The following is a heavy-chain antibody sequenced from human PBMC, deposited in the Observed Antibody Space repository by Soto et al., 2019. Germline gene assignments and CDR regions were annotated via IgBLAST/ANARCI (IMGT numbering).Heavy chain of an antibody. CDR3: ARRPGPGTGVGY. CDR2: IYHSGST. Sequence: QVQLQESGPGLVKPSGTLSLTCAVSGGSISSSNWWSWVRQPPGKGLEWIGEIYHSGSTNYNPSLKSRGTLSVDTSKNQFALKLSSVTAADTAVYYCARRPGPGTGVGYWGQGTLVTVSS. D-gene: IGHD1-26*01. CDR1: GGSISSSNW. V-gene: IGHV4-4*02. J-gene: IGHJ4*02.